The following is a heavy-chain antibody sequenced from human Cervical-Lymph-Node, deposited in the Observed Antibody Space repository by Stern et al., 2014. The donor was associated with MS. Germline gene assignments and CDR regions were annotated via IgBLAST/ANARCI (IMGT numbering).Heavy chain of an antibody. J-gene: IGHJ3*01. CDR2: ISYDGSDK. CDR3: AKGRTVAGKGVGAFDF. V-gene: IGHV3-30*18. CDR1: GFTFSNFG. Sequence: EQLLESGGGVVQPGTSLRLSWAASGFTFSNFGMHWVRQAPGTGLEWVALISYDGSDKYNADSVKGRFTISRDNSKNTLYLQMNSLRTEDTAVYYCAKGRTVAGKGVGAFDFWGQGRMVTVSS. D-gene: IGHD6-19*01.